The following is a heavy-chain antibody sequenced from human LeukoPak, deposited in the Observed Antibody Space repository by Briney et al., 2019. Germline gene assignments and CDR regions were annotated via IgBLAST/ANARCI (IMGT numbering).Heavy chain of an antibody. CDR2: ISSSSSYI. Sequence: PGGSLRLSCAASGFTFSSYSMNWVRQAPGKGLEWVSSISSSSSYIYYADSVKGRFNISRDNAKNSLYLQMNSLRAEDTAVYYCARHQIAGRYGMDVWGQGTTVTVSS. CDR1: GFTFSSYS. D-gene: IGHD6-13*01. V-gene: IGHV3-21*01. CDR3: ARHQIAGRYGMDV. J-gene: IGHJ6*02.